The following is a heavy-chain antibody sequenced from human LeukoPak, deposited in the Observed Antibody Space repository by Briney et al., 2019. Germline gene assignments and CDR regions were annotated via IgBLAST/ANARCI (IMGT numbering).Heavy chain of an antibody. D-gene: IGHD4-23*01. CDR1: GFTFSSYA. Sequence: PGGSLRLSCAASGFTFSSYAMSWVCQAPGKGPEWVANIKKDGSEKYYVDSVKGRFTISRDNAKNSLYLQINSLRAEDTALYYCSRGDYGGNTYYFDSWGQGTLVIVSS. CDR3: SRGDYGGNTYYFDS. J-gene: IGHJ4*02. CDR2: IKKDGSEK. V-gene: IGHV3-7*04.